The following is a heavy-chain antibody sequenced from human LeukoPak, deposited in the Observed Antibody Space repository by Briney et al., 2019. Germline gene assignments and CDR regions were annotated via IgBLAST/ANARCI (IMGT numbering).Heavy chain of an antibody. Sequence: NPSGTLSLTCAVSGYSISSGYYWGWIRQPPGKGLEWIGSIYHSGSTYYNPSLKSRVTISVDTSKNQLSLKLSSVTAADTAVYYCASHYYDFWSGYPHHFDYWGQGTLVTVSS. CDR3: ASHYYDFWSGYPHHFDY. J-gene: IGHJ4*02. CDR2: IYHSGST. CDR1: GYSISSGYY. V-gene: IGHV4-38-2*01. D-gene: IGHD3-3*01.